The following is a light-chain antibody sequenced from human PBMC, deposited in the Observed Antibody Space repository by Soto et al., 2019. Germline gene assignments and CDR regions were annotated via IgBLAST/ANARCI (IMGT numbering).Light chain of an antibody. CDR1: SSDVGTYL. V-gene: IGLV2-23*01. CDR3: CSYAGSDTYVV. CDR2: EGS. J-gene: IGLJ2*01. Sequence: QSALTQPASVSGSPGQSITVSCTGTSSDVGTYLVSWYQQHPGKAPKLMIYEGSKRPSGVSNRFSGSKSGSTASLTIYGLQAEDEADYFCCSYAGSDTYVVFGGGTQLTVL.